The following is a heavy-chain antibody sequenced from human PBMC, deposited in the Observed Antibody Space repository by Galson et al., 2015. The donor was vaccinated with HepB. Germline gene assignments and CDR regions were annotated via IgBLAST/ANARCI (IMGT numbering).Heavy chain of an antibody. V-gene: IGHV4-30-2*01. CDR3: ARDLYCSGGSCGFLDV. Sequence: TLSLTCAVSGGPISSGGYSWSWIRQPPGKGLEWIGYIYHSGSTYYNPSLKSRVTISVDRSKNQFSLKLTSVTAADTAVYYCARDLYCSGGSCGFLDVWGQGTTVTVSS. J-gene: IGHJ6*02. CDR1: GGPISSGGYS. D-gene: IGHD2-15*01. CDR2: IYHSGST.